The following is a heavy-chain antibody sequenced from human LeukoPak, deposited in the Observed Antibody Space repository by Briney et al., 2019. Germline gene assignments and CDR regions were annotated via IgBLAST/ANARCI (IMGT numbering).Heavy chain of an antibody. V-gene: IGHV3-21*01. CDR3: ARTPSSIAAP. CDR2: ISRSSSYI. CDR1: GFTFSSYS. Sequence: GGSLRLSCAASGFTFSSYSMNWVRQAPGKGLEWVASISRSSSYIYYADSVKGRFTISRDNAKNSLYLQMNSLRAEDTAVYYCARTPSSIAAPWGQGTLVTVSS. J-gene: IGHJ4*02. D-gene: IGHD6-13*01.